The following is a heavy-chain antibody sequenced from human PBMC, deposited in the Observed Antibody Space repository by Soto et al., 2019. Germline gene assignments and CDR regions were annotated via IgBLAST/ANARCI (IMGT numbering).Heavy chain of an antibody. CDR3: ARQRYSGSYDYYYYGMDV. CDR2: IIPIFGTA. D-gene: IGHD1-26*01. Sequence: QVQLVQSGAEVKKPGSSVKVSCKASGGTFSSYAISWVRQAPGQGLEWMGGIIPIFGTANYAQKFQGRVTITADESTSTAYMELSSLRSEDTAVYYCARQRYSGSYDYYYYGMDVWGQGTTVTVS. V-gene: IGHV1-69*01. CDR1: GGTFSSYA. J-gene: IGHJ6*02.